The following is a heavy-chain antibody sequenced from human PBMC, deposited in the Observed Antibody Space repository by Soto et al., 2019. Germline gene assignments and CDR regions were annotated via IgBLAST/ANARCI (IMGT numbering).Heavy chain of an antibody. CDR2: IYYSGST. J-gene: IGHJ6*02. Sequence: ETLSLTCTFSGGSISSSSYYWGWIRQPPGKGLEWIGSIYYSGSTYYNPSLKSRVTISVDTSKNQFSLKLSSVTAADTAVYYCAREEYSYGPCGMDVWGQGTTVTVSS. CDR3: AREEYSYGPCGMDV. V-gene: IGHV4-39*02. D-gene: IGHD5-18*01. CDR1: GGSISSSSYY.